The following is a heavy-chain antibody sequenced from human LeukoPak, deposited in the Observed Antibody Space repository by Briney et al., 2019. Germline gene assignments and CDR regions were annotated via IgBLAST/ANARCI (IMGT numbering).Heavy chain of an antibody. CDR3: ASRYNWNARQPYYFDY. D-gene: IGHD1-20*01. CDR2: MNPNSGNT. Sequence: AASVKVSCKASGYTFTSYDINWVRQATGQGLEWMGWMNPNSGNTGYAQKFQGRVTMTRNTSISTAYMELSSLRSEDTAVYYCASRYNWNARQPYYFDYWGQGTLVTVSS. CDR1: GYTFTSYD. J-gene: IGHJ4*02. V-gene: IGHV1-8*01.